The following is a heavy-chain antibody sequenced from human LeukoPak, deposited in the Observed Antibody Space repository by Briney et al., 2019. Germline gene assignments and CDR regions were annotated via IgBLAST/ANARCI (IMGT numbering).Heavy chain of an antibody. J-gene: IGHJ4*02. CDR3: ARARFYFDY. V-gene: IGHV3-7*01. CDR2: IKPDGSEK. CDR1: GFTFSSYW. Sequence: GGSLRLSCAASGFTFSSYWMSWVRQAPGKGLEWVANIKPDGSEKYYVDSVEGRFTISRDNAKNSLYLQMNSLSAEDTAVYYCARARFYFDYWGQGTLVTVSS.